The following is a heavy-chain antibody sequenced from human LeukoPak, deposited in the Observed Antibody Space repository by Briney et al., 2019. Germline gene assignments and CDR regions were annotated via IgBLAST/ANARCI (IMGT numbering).Heavy chain of an antibody. J-gene: IGHJ4*02. CDR1: GFTFSSYG. V-gene: IGHV3-30*02. CDR3: ARALTVLGEFFGY. CDR2: IRYDGSNK. D-gene: IGHD3-10*01. Sequence: PGGSLRLSCAASGFTFSSYGMHWVRQAPGKGLEWVAFIRYDGSNKYYADSVKGRFTISRDNAKNSLYLQMNSLRAEDTAVYYCARALTVLGEFFGYWGQGTLVTVSS.